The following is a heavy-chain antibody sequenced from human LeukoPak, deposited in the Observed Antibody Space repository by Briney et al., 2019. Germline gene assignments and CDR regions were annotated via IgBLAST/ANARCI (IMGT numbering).Heavy chain of an antibody. D-gene: IGHD3-10*01. V-gene: IGHV3-33*01. CDR1: GFTFSSYG. J-gene: IGHJ4*02. Sequence: GGSLRLSCAASGFTFSSYGMHWVRQAPGKGLEWVAVIWYDGSNKYYADSVKGRFTISRDNSKNTLYLQMNSLRAEDTAVYYCARDLHHYYGSGSHYNAFGYWGQGTLVTVSS. CDR2: IWYDGSNK. CDR3: ARDLHHYYGSGSHYNAFGY.